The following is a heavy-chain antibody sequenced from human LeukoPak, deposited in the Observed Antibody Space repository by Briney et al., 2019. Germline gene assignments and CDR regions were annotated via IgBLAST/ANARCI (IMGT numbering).Heavy chain of an antibody. Sequence: PSETLSLTCTVSGGSISSYYWSWIRQPPGKGLEWIGYISYSGSTNYNPSLKSRVTVSVDTSKNQFSLKLSSVAAADTAVYYCARGKEGYGYWGQGTLVTVSS. D-gene: IGHD1-1*01. CDR1: GGSISSYY. V-gene: IGHV4-59*01. CDR3: ARGKEGYGY. CDR2: ISYSGST. J-gene: IGHJ4*02.